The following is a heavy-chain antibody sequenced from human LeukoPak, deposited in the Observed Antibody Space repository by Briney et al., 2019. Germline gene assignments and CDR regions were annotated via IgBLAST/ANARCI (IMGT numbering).Heavy chain of an antibody. CDR2: IIPILGIA. Sequence: GASVKVSCKASGGTFSSYAISWVRQAPGQGLEWMGRIIPILGIANYAQKLQGRVTMTTDTSTSTAYMELRSLRSDDTAVYYCARVRPLKLGSDYWGQGTLVTVSS. J-gene: IGHJ4*02. CDR3: ARVRPLKLGSDY. D-gene: IGHD7-27*01. V-gene: IGHV1-69*04. CDR1: GGTFSSYA.